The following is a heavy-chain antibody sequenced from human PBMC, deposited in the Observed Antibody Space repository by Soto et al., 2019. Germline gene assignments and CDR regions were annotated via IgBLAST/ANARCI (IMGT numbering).Heavy chain of an antibody. D-gene: IGHD5-18*01. V-gene: IGHV3-30*18. CDR2: ISYDGSNK. Sequence: GGSLRLSCAASGFTFSSYGMHWVRQAPGKGLEWVAVISYDGSNKYYADSVKGRFTISRDNSKNTLYLQMNSLRAEDTAVYYCAKDHTAMVREFGYWCQGTLVTVSS. CDR3: AKDHTAMVREFGY. CDR1: GFTFSSYG. J-gene: IGHJ4*02.